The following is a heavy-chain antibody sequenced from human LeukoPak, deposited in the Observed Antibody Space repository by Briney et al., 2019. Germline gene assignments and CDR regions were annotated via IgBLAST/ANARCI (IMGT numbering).Heavy chain of an antibody. Sequence: GGSLRLSCAASGFTVSSNYMSWVRQAPGKGLEWVSVIYSGGSTYYADSVKGRFTISRDNSKNTLYLQMNSLRAEDTAVYYCASLYDSSGYLPFDYWSQGTLVTVSS. CDR1: GFTVSSNY. CDR2: IYSGGST. CDR3: ASLYDSSGYLPFDY. D-gene: IGHD3-22*01. J-gene: IGHJ4*02. V-gene: IGHV3-66*01.